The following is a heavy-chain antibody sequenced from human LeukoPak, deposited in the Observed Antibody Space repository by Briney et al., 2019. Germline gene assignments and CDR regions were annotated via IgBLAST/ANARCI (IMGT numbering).Heavy chain of an antibody. CDR2: ISYDGSNK. V-gene: IGHV3-30*03. J-gene: IGHJ6*02. Sequence: TGGSLRLSCVASGFTFSNYAMSWVRQAPGKGLEWVAVISYDGSNKYYADSVKGRFTISRDNSKNTLYLQMNSLRAEDTAVYYCARGGRTVTTSRYYYGMDVWGQGTTVTVSS. D-gene: IGHD4-17*01. CDR1: GFTFSNYA. CDR3: ARGGRTVTTSRYYYGMDV.